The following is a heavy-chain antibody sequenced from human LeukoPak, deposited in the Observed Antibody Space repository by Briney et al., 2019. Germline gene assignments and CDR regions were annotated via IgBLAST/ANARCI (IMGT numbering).Heavy chain of an antibody. CDR1: GVSISTTNW. CDR2: VNLQGST. Sequence: SETLSLTCGVSGVSISTTNWWTWFRQPPGQGLEWIGEVNLQGSTNYNPSLKSRVAISVDKSESHISLKLTSVTAADTAVYYCAREGGPYRPLDYSGQGTLVTVAS. CDR3: AREGGPYRPLDY. J-gene: IGHJ4*02. V-gene: IGHV4-4*02.